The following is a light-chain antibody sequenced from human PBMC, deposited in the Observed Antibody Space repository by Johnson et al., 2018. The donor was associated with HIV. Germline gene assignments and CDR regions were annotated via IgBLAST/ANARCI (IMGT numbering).Light chain of an antibody. Sequence: QSVLTQPPSVSAASGQRVNISCSGNSSNIENYFVSWYQQLPGAAPRLLIYEDNKRPSGIPDRFSGSKSGATATLGITGLQTGDEADYYCGIWDASLSPLYVFGSGTTITVL. CDR1: SSNIENYF. CDR2: EDN. CDR3: GIWDASLSPLYV. J-gene: IGLJ1*01. V-gene: IGLV1-51*02.